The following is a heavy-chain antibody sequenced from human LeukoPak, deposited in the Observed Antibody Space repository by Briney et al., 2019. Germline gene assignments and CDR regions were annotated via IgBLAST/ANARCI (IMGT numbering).Heavy chain of an antibody. CDR3: ASPRKSSYYYGSGGYGYFDY. V-gene: IGHV1-69*05. D-gene: IGHD3-10*01. Sequence: SVKVSCKASGGTFSSYAISWVRQAPGQGLEWMGGIIPIFGTANYAQKFRGRVTITTDESTSTAYMELSSLRSEDTAVYYCASPRKSSYYYGSGGYGYFDYWGQGTLVTVSS. CDR1: GGTFSSYA. CDR2: IIPIFGTA. J-gene: IGHJ4*02.